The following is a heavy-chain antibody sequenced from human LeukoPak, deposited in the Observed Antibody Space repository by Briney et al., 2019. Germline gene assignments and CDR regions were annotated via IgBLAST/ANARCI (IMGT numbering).Heavy chain of an antibody. CDR2: INTDKNEK. CDR1: GFTLSGYT. J-gene: IGHJ4*02. D-gene: IGHD2-21*01. CDR3: ARDSAYKKFDY. Sequence: GGSLRLSCAASGFTLSGYTMNWVRQAPGKGLECVAGINTDKNEKYHVDSVRGRFTISTDDAENSLYLQMNSLRAEDTAVYYCARDSAYKKFDYWGQGVLVTVSS. V-gene: IGHV3-7*03.